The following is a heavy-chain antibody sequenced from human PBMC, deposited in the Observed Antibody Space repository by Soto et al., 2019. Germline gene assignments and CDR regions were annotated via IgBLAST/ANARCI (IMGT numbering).Heavy chain of an antibody. J-gene: IGHJ4*02. CDR2: TSGSGGST. CDR3: AKDGGYGSGSYYSDD. Sequence: PGGSLRLSCAASGFTFSSYAMSWVRQDPGKGLEWVSTTSGSGGSTYYADSVKGRFTISRDNSKNTFYLQMNSLRAEDMAVYYCAKDGGYGSGSYYSDDWGQGTLVTVSS. V-gene: IGHV3-23*01. CDR1: GFTFSSYA. D-gene: IGHD3-10*01.